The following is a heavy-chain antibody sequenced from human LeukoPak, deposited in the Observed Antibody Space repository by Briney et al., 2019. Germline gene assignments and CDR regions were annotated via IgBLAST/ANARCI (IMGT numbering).Heavy chain of an antibody. CDR2: ISYDGSNK. J-gene: IGHJ4*02. V-gene: IGHV3-30*18. D-gene: IGHD1-26*01. CDR1: GFTFSSYG. Sequence: GRSMRLSCAASGFTFSSYGMHWVRQAPGKGLEWVAVISYDGSNKYYADSVKGRFTISRDNSKNTLYLQMNSLRAEDTAVYYCAQDGGVRGPRVGAYDYWGQGTLVTVSS. CDR3: AQDGGVRGPRVGAYDY.